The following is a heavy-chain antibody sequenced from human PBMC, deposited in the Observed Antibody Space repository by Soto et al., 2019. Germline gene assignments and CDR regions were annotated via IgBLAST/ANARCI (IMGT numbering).Heavy chain of an antibody. Sequence: GVSLRLSCAASGFTVSSNYMSWVRQAPGKGLEWVSVIYSGGSTYYADSVKGRFTISRDNSKNMLYLQMNSLRAEDTAVYYCASGRALLLASNWGQGTMVTVSS. V-gene: IGHV3-53*01. J-gene: IGHJ3*01. CDR2: IYSGGST. CDR1: GFTVSSNY. CDR3: ASGRALLLASN. D-gene: IGHD1-26*01.